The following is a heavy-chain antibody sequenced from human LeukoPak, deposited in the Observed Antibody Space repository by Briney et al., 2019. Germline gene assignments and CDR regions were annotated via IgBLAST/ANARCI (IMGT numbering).Heavy chain of an antibody. CDR1: GYTFTSYD. D-gene: IGHD6-13*01. J-gene: IGHJ2*01. CDR2: MNPNSGNT. Sequence: GASVKVSCKASGYTFTSYDINWVRQATGQGLEWMGWMNPNSGNTNYAQKLQGRVTITRDTSASTAYMELSSLRSEDTAVYYCARSSRLQLVNWYFDLWGRGTLVTVSS. CDR3: ARSSRLQLVNWYFDL. V-gene: IGHV1-8*01.